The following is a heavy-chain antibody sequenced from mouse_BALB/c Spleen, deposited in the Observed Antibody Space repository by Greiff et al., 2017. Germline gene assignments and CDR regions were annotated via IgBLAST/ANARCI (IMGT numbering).Heavy chain of an antibody. Sequence: QVQLKQSGAELVRPGSSVKISCKASGYAFSSYWMNWVKQRPGQGLEWIGQIYPGDGDTNYNGKFKGKATLTADKSSSTAYMQLSSLTSEDSAVYFCARNYRYWYFDVWGAGTTVTVSS. CDR3: ARNYRYWYFDV. CDR2: IYPGDGDT. J-gene: IGHJ1*01. V-gene: IGHV1-80*01. CDR1: GYAFSSYW. D-gene: IGHD2-14*01.